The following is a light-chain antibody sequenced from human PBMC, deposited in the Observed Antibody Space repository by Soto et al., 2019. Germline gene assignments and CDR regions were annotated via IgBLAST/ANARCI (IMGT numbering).Light chain of an antibody. CDR1: RSISSW. Sequence: DIQMTQSPSTLSASVGDRVTITCRASRSISSWLAWYQQKPGKAPNLLIYKASSLESGVPSRFSGSGSGTEFTLTISSLQPDDFATYYCQQYSTYSRTFGQGTKVEIK. V-gene: IGKV1-5*03. J-gene: IGKJ1*01. CDR2: KAS. CDR3: QQYSTYSRT.